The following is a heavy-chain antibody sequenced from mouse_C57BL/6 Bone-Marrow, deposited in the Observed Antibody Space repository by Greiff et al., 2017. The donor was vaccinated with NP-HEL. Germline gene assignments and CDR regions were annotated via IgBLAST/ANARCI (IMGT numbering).Heavy chain of an antibody. CDR3: AEPSYYYGSSYDAMDY. D-gene: IGHD1-1*01. J-gene: IGHJ4*01. Sequence: VKLVESGPGLVQPSQSLSITCTVSGFSLTSYGVHWVRQSPGKGLEWLGVIWRGGSTDYNAAFMSRLSITKDNSKCQVFFKMNSLQADDTAIYYCAEPSYYYGSSYDAMDYWGQGTSVTVSS. CDR1: GFSLTSYG. V-gene: IGHV2-5*01. CDR2: IWRGGST.